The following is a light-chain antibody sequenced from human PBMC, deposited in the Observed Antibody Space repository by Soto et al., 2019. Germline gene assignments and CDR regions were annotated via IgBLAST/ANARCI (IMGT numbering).Light chain of an antibody. J-gene: IGKJ1*01. Sequence: EIVLTQSPATLSLSPGERATLSCRASQSVSSYLAWFQQKPGQAPRLLIYDASNRATGIPARFRGSGSGTKFSLTISSLEPEDFAVYYCQQLSNWPWTFGQGTKVEIK. V-gene: IGKV3-11*01. CDR1: QSVSSY. CDR3: QQLSNWPWT. CDR2: DAS.